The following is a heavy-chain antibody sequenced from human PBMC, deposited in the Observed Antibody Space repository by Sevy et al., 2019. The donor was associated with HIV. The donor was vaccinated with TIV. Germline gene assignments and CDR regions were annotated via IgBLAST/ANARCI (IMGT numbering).Heavy chain of an antibody. CDR1: GFTFSSFT. CDR2: ISSSSNHI. Sequence: GGSLRLSCAASGFTFSSFTMHWVRQAPGKGLEWVSSISSSSNHIYYGDSVKGRFAISRDNAKRSLYLQMNSLRAEDTAVYYCARASSAALRPDYWGQGTLVTVSS. D-gene: IGHD6-6*01. J-gene: IGHJ4*02. CDR3: ARASSAALRPDY. V-gene: IGHV3-21*01.